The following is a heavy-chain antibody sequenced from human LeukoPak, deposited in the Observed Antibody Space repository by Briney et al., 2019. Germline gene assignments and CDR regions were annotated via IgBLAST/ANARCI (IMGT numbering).Heavy chain of an antibody. Sequence: PSETPSLTRTVPGGSLSSYYWSWIRQPPGEGPEWVGYIYYSGSTNYNPSLQSRATLSVDTSMKQFSLKLSSVTAADTAVYYFARDKKYRCSGGSCYYDAFDIWGQGTMVTVSS. CDR1: GGSLSSYY. CDR3: ARDKKYRCSGGSCYYDAFDI. J-gene: IGHJ3*02. V-gene: IGHV4-59*01. CDR2: IYYSGST. D-gene: IGHD2-15*01.